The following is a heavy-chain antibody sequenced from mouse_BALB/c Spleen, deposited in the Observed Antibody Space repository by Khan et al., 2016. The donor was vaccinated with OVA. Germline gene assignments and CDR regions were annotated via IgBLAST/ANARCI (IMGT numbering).Heavy chain of an antibody. CDR2: INPTSGYT. CDR3: TRDRIDY. CDR1: GYTFTTYW. V-gene: IGHV1-7*01. J-gene: IGHJ2*01. Sequence: QVQLQQSGAELAKPGASVKMSCKVSGYTFTTYWMHWVKQRPGQGLEWIGYINPTSGYTDYNEKFKDRATLSADKSSSTAYMQLSSLTSEDSAVYYCTRDRIDYWGQGTTLTVSS.